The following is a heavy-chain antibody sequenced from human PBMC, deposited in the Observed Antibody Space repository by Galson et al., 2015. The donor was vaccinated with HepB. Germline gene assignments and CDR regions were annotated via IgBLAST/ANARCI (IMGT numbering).Heavy chain of an antibody. CDR2: TYYRSQWYH. J-gene: IGHJ4*02. D-gene: IGHD6-25*01. CDR3: ARDGYLGLVYYFDY. Sequence: CAISGDSVSSDSSAWNWIRQSPSRGLEWLGRTYYRSQWYHDYSGSLQSRITINAETSTNQFFLQLDSVTPEDTAVYYCARDGYLGLVYYFDYWGPGIRVTVS. CDR1: GDSVSSDSSA. V-gene: IGHV6-1*01.